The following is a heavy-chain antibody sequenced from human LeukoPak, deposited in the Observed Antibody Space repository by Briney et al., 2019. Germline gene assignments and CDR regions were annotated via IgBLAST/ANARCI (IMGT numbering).Heavy chain of an antibody. CDR3: AREGSTSTGIDY. Sequence: SETLSLTCTVSGGSISSYYWNWMRQPPGKGLERIGYIHYSGSTYYNPSLKSRVTISVDTSKNQFSLKLSSVTAADTAVYYCAREGSTSTGIDYWGQGTLVTVSS. D-gene: IGHD2-2*01. CDR2: IHYSGST. CDR1: GGSISSYY. J-gene: IGHJ4*02. V-gene: IGHV4-59*12.